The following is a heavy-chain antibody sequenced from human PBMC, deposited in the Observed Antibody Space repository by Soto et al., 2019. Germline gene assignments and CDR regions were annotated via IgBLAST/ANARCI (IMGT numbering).Heavy chain of an antibody. CDR2: TYYRSRWYN. CDR3: AGTTSHQWYYMDV. V-gene: IGHV6-1*01. Sequence: QVQLQESGPGLVKPSQTLSLTCAISGDSVSSNSAAWNWIRLSPSRGLEWLARTYYRSRWYNDYAVSVISRITVNPDTSKHQFSLQLTSVTPEDTAVYYCAGTTSHQWYYMDVWGKGTTVTVSS. J-gene: IGHJ6*03. D-gene: IGHD1-7*01. CDR1: GDSVSSNSAA.